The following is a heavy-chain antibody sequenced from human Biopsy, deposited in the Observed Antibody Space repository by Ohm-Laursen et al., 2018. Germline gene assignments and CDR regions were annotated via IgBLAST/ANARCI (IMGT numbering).Heavy chain of an antibody. CDR2: NIPILGTG. V-gene: IGHV1-69*06. Sequence: SSVKVSCKPPGGTFSNYGVNWVRQAPGQGLEWLGGNIPILGTGNYAQKFQDRVTVAADTSTSTATMELRSLRSDDTAVYYCATKLTGYFHHWGQGTLVTVSS. CDR3: ATKLTGYFHH. J-gene: IGHJ1*01. CDR1: GGTFSNYG. D-gene: IGHD3-9*01.